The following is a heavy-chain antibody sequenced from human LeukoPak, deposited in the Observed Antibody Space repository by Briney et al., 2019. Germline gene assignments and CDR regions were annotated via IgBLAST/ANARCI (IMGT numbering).Heavy chain of an antibody. Sequence: WASVKVSCKASGYTFTSYGISWVRQAPGQGLEWMGWISAYNGNTNYAQKLQGRVTMTTDTSTSTAYTELRSLRSDDTAVYYCARSGDSSGYYRTRYFDYWGQGTLVTVSS. CDR2: ISAYNGNT. V-gene: IGHV1-18*01. CDR1: GYTFTSYG. D-gene: IGHD3-22*01. J-gene: IGHJ4*02. CDR3: ARSGDSSGYYRTRYFDY.